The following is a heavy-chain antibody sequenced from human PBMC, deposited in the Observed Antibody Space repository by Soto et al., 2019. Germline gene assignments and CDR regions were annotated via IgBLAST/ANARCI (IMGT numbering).Heavy chain of an antibody. D-gene: IGHD2-15*01. CDR1: GGSISSGGYY. V-gene: IGHV4-31*03. Sequence: SETLSLTCTVSGGSISSGGYYWSWIRQHPGKGLEWIGYIYYSGSTYYNPSLKSRVTISVDTSKNHFSLKLSSVAAADTAVYYCARDSVVTPSFFDYWGQGTLVTVSS. J-gene: IGHJ4*02. CDR3: ARDSVVTPSFFDY. CDR2: IYYSGST.